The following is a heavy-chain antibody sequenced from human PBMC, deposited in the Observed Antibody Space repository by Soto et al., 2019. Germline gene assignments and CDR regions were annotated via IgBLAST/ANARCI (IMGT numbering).Heavy chain of an antibody. CDR2: IRDSGGST. CDR3: ARVLRTDSGKHFDY. CDR1: GFTFSSYA. V-gene: IGHV3-23*01. D-gene: IGHD6-19*01. Sequence: GGSLRLSCAASGFTFSSYAMSWVRQAPGKGLEWVSAIRDSGGSTYYADSVKGRFTISRDNSNNTLYLQMSSLRGEDSAVYYCARVLRTDSGKHFDYWGQGTLVTVSS. J-gene: IGHJ4*02.